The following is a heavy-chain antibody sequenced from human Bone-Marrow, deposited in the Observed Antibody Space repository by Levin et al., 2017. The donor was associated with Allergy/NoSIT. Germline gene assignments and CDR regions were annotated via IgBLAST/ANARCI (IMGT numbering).Heavy chain of an antibody. CDR1: GFPFITYT. D-gene: IGHD2-8*01. Sequence: PGGSLRLSCAASGFPFITYTMTWVRQAAGKGLEWVSTISSSGSYIYYAESVQGRFTISRDNPKNSLYLQMNSLRAEDTAVYYCARGQIVRMVYAIEPQFDYWGQGTLVTVSS. V-gene: IGHV3-21*01. CDR2: ISSSGSYI. J-gene: IGHJ4*02. CDR3: ARGQIVRMVYAIEPQFDY.